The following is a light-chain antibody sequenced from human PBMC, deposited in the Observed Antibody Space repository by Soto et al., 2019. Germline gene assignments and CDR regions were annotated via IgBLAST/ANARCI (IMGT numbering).Light chain of an antibody. J-gene: IGKJ1*01. CDR1: QSVSSSY. V-gene: IGKV3-20*01. Sequence: EIVLTQSPVTLSLSPGERATLSCRASQSVSSSYLAWYQQKPGQAPRLLIYGASSRATGIPDRFSGSGSGTDFTLTISRLEPEDFAVYYCQQYGSSPPTFGQGPKVHI. CDR3: QQYGSSPPT. CDR2: GAS.